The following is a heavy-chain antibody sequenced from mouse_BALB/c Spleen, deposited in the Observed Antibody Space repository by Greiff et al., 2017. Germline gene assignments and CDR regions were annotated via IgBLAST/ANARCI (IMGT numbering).Heavy chain of an antibody. J-gene: IGHJ4*01. Sequence: VQLKESGAELARPGASVKLSCKASGYTFTDYYINWVKQRTGQGLEWIGEIYPGSGNTYYNEKFKGKATLTADKSSSTAYMQLSSLTSEDSAVYFCARGGSSYAMDYWGQGTSVTVSS. CDR2: IYPGSGNT. V-gene: IGHV1-77*01. CDR3: ARGGSSYAMDY. D-gene: IGHD1-1*01. CDR1: GYTFTDYY.